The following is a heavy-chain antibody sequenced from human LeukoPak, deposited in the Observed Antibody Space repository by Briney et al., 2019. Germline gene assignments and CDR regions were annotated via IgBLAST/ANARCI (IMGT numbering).Heavy chain of an antibody. Sequence: SVKVSCKASGGTFSSYTISWVRQAPGEGLEWMGRIIPILGIANYAQKFQGRVTITADKSTSTAYMELSSLRSEDTAVYYCASNNGSESSSFDYGGQRTLVTVSS. CDR1: GGTFSSYT. J-gene: IGHJ4*02. V-gene: IGHV1-69*02. CDR3: ASNNGSESSSFDY. D-gene: IGHD6-6*01. CDR2: IIPILGIA.